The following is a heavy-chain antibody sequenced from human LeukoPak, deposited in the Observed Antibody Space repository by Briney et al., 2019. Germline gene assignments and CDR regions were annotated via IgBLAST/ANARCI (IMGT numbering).Heavy chain of an antibody. CDR1: GFTFSSYA. CDR3: AKEPHWNEDNYYFDY. D-gene: IGHD1-1*01. Sequence: GGSLRLSCAASGFTFSSYAMSWVRQAPGKGLEWVSAISGSGGSTYYADSVKGRFTISRDNSKNTLYLQMNSLRAEDTAVYYCAKEPHWNEDNYYFDYWSQGTLVTVSS. CDR2: ISGSGGST. V-gene: IGHV3-23*01. J-gene: IGHJ4*02.